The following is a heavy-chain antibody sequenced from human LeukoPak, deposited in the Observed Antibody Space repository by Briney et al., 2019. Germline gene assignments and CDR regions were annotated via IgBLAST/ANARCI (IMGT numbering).Heavy chain of an antibody. CDR1: GFTFSSYN. V-gene: IGHV3-21*01. Sequence: GGSLRLSCAASGFTFSSYNMNWVRQAPGKGLECVSSISSSSSYMYSGVSVRGRFTISRYNAKNSLYLQINSLRAEESAGYAYRRDPAYCSGDCYSVYQDAFDIWGQGTRVTVSS. D-gene: IGHD2-21*02. CDR2: ISSSSSYM. CDR3: RRDPAYCSGDCYSVYQDAFDI. J-gene: IGHJ3*02.